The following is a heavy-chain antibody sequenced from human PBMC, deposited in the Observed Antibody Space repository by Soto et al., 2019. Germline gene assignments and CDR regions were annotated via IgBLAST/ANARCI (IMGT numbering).Heavy chain of an antibody. CDR1: GASIGSADW. D-gene: IGHD3-16*01. Sequence: QVQLQESGPGLVMPSGTLSLTCAVAGASIGSADWWNWVRQPPGKGLEWIGEIYHGGTTIYNPSLKGRVTISVDESKNHFSLKLTSVTAADTAVYYCARDFKAPNDAWAFDSWGQGTLVTVSS. J-gene: IGHJ4*02. CDR2: IYHGGTT. CDR3: ARDFKAPNDAWAFDS. V-gene: IGHV4-4*02.